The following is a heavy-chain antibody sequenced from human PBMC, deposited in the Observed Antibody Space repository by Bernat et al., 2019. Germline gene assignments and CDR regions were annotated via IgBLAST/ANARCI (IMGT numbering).Heavy chain of an antibody. CDR3: ARGASSSAFAFDF. D-gene: IGHD3-10*01. Sequence: QVQLQQWGAGLLKPSETLSLTCAVYGGSFSGYYWTWVRQSPGKELEWIGEINHSGSTNYNPSLKSRVTISVDSSKNQFSLKLSSVTAADTAVYYCARGASSSAFAFDFWGQGTPVTVSS. CDR2: INHSGST. J-gene: IGHJ4*02. CDR1: GGSFSGYY. V-gene: IGHV4-34*01.